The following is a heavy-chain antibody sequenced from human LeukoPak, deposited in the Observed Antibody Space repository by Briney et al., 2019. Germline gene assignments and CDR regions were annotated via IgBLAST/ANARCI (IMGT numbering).Heavy chain of an antibody. J-gene: IGHJ6*02. CDR3: AREWYYDYVWGSYRKTPYYYGMDV. V-gene: IGHV1-8*01. CDR2: MNPNSGNT. D-gene: IGHD3-16*02. CDR1: GYTFTSYD. Sequence: ASVKVSCKASGYTFTSYDINWVRQATGQGLEWMGWMNPNSGNTGYAQKFQGRVTMTRNTSISTAYMELSSLRSEDTAVYYCAREWYYDYVWGSYRKTPYYYGMDVWGQGTTVTV.